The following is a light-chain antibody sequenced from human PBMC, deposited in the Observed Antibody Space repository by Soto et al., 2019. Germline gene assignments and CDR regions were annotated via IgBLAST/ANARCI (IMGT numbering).Light chain of an antibody. CDR1: RDVGSD. V-gene: IGKV1-6*01. CDR2: AAS. Sequence: QMTQSPSSLSASVGVQIIITCRASRDVGSDVSWYQQKPGQAPKLLIYAASNLNNGVPSRLRASRTSTEFTLPIRRLQREDVAPAHGIPDNGESRTCGEGTKV. J-gene: IGKJ1*01. CDR3: IPDNGESRT.